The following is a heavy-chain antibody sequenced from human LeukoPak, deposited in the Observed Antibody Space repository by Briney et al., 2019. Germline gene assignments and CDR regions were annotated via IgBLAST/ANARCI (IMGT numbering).Heavy chain of an antibody. CDR3: AKDRNTVALMVV. CDR2: IRYDGINK. D-gene: IGHD6-19*01. J-gene: IGHJ6*03. V-gene: IGHV3-30*02. Sequence: GSLRLSCAASGFNFSTYGTHWVRQAPGKGLEWVALIRYDGINKYYADSVKGPFTISRDNSMNTLYLQMNSLRGEDTAVYYCAKDRNTVALMVVWGKGTTVTVSS. CDR1: GFNFSTYG.